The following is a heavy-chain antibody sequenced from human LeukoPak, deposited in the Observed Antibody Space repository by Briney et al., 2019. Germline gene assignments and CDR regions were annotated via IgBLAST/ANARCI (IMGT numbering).Heavy chain of an antibody. CDR1: GFTFSSYA. CDR2: ISGSGGST. J-gene: IGHJ4*02. CDR3: AKGDYYYDSSGYVDY. V-gene: IGHV3-23*01. D-gene: IGHD3-22*01. Sequence: PGGSLRLSCAASGFTFSSYAMSWVRQAPGKGLEWVSSISGSGGSTYYADSVKGRFTISRDNSKNTLYLQMNSLRAEDTAVYYCAKGDYYYDSSGYVDYWGQGTLVTVSS.